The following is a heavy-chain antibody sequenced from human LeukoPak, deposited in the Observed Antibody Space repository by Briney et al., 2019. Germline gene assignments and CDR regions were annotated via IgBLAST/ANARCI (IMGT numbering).Heavy chain of an antibody. CDR3: TTDPAGTTFFTFDY. J-gene: IGHJ4*02. CDR2: IKSKTDGGTT. V-gene: IGHV3-15*05. CDR1: GFTFSNAW. Sequence: GGSLRLSCAASGFTFSNAWMSWVRQAPGKGLEWVGRIKSKTDGGTTDYAAPVKGRFTISRDDSKNTLYLQMNSLKTEDTAVYYCTTDPAGTTFFTFDYWGQGTLVTVSS. D-gene: IGHD1-1*01.